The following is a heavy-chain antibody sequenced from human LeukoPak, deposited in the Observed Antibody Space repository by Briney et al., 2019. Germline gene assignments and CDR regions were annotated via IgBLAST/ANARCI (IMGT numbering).Heavy chain of an antibody. CDR2: IYHSGST. V-gene: IGHV4-4*02. J-gene: IGHJ6*03. D-gene: IGHD6-6*01. CDR3: ARVSDSSSSSFASFYYYYYMDV. Sequence: SETLSLTCAVSGGSISSSNWWSWVRQPPGKGLEWIGEIYHSGSTNYNPSLKSRVTISVDKSKNQFSLKLSSVTAADTAVYYCARVSDSSSSSFASFYYYYYMDVWGKGTTVTVSS. CDR1: GGSISSSNW.